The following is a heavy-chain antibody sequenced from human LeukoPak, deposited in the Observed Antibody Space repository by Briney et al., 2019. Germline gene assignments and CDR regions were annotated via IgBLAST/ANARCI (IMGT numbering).Heavy chain of an antibody. CDR2: IYYSGST. J-gene: IGHJ4*02. CDR3: ARDGWDYYDSSGYRPFDY. D-gene: IGHD3-22*01. V-gene: IGHV4-39*07. CDR1: GGSISSSSYY. Sequence: SETLSLTCTVSGGSISSSSYYWGWIRQPPGKGLEWIGSIYYSGSTYYNPSLKSRVTISVDTSKNQFSLKLSSVTAADTAVYYCARDGWDYYDSSGYRPFDYWGQGTLVTVSS.